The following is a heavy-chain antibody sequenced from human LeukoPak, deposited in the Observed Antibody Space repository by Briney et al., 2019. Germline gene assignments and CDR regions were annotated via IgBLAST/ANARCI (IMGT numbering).Heavy chain of an antibody. D-gene: IGHD2-21*01. J-gene: IGHJ4*02. CDR2: IKPDGSEK. Sequence: PGGSLRLSCAASGFTFSSYWMSWVRQAPGKGLEWVANIKPDGSEKYYVDSVKGRFTISRDNAKNSLYLQMNSLRAEDTAVYYCARDQHGDSFGENDYWGQGTLVTVSS. CDR1: GFTFSSYW. CDR3: ARDQHGDSFGENDY. V-gene: IGHV3-7*03.